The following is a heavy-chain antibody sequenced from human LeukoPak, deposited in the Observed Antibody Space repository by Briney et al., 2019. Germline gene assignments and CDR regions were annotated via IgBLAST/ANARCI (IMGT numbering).Heavy chain of an antibody. D-gene: IGHD6-19*01. J-gene: IGHJ4*02. CDR3: ARRTLGLGGKPWLDQFDY. V-gene: IGHV4-59*08. CDR1: GVSITDYY. Sequence: SETLSLTCTVSGVSITDYYWSWIRQPPGKGLEWIAYIYYSGSTNYNPSLKSRVTISVDTSKSQFSLNLSSVTAADTALYYCARRTLGLGGKPWLDQFDYWGQGTLVTVSS. CDR2: IYYSGST.